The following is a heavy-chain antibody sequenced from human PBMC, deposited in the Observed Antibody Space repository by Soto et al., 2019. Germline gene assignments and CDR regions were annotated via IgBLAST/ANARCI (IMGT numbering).Heavy chain of an antibody. CDR3: ARSYSSSWSAFDY. CDR1: GFTFSSYA. CDR2: ISSSSSYI. D-gene: IGHD6-13*01. V-gene: IGHV3-21*01. Sequence: EVQLVESGGGLVKPGGSLRPSCAASGFTFSSYARNWVAQPPGKGLEWVSSISSSSSYIYYADSVKGRFTISRDNAKNSLYLQMNSLRAEDTAVYYCARSYSSSWSAFDYWGQGTLVTVSS. J-gene: IGHJ4*02.